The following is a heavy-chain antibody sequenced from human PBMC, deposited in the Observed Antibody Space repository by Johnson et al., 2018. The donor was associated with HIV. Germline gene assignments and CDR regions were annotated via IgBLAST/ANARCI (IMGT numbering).Heavy chain of an antibody. CDR2: ISFDGGAI. D-gene: IGHD1-1*01. J-gene: IGHJ3*02. V-gene: IGHV3-30-3*01. Sequence: QVQLVESGGGVVQPGRSLRLSCSASGFSFNDYAMHWVRQAPGKGLEWVAVISFDGGAIYYADSVEGRFTISRDNSRDTLYLQMNSLRAEDTAVYYCARVRPKGSFDIWGQGTMVTVSS. CDR3: ARVRPKGSFDI. CDR1: GFSFNDYA.